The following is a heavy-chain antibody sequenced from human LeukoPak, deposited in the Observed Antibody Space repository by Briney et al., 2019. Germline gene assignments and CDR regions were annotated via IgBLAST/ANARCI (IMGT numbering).Heavy chain of an antibody. Sequence: SETLSLTCAVYGGSFSGYYWSWTRQPPGKGLEWIGEINHSGSTNYNPSLKSRVTISVDTSKNQFSLKLSSVTAADTAVYYCARVVEDSSSWYGGWFDPWGQGTLVTVSS. CDR3: ARVVEDSSSWYGGWFDP. D-gene: IGHD6-13*01. CDR1: GGSFSGYY. CDR2: INHSGST. V-gene: IGHV4-34*01. J-gene: IGHJ5*02.